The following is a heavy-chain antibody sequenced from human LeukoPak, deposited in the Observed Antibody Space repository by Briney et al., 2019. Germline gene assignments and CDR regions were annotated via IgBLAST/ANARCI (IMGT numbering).Heavy chain of an antibody. CDR2: IYDSGST. V-gene: IGHV4-39*03. D-gene: IGHD3-22*01. CDR3: TGVDSGGYYLYNWFDP. Sequence: SETLSLTCTVSGGSIRSSYYYWGWIRQPPGKGLEWIGSIYDSGSTYYNPSLKSRVTISVDTSKNQFSLNLSSVTAADTALYYCTGVDSGGYYLYNWFDPWGQGTRVTVSS. J-gene: IGHJ5*02. CDR1: GGSIRSSYYY.